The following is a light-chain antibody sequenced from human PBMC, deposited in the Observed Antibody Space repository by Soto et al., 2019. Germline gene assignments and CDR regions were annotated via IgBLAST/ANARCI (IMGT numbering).Light chain of an antibody. Sequence: EIVLTQSPGTLSLSPGERATLSCRASQSVSSTYLAWYQQKTGQAPRLLIYGASSRATGIPDRFSGSGSGTDFTLIISRLEPEDFAVYYCQQYGSSPLTFGGGTKVEIE. CDR1: QSVSSTY. CDR2: GAS. J-gene: IGKJ4*01. CDR3: QQYGSSPLT. V-gene: IGKV3-20*01.